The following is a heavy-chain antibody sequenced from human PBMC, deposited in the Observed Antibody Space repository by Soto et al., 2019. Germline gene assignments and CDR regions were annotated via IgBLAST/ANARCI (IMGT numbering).Heavy chain of an antibody. CDR1: GYTFASYG. D-gene: IGHD2-15*01. CDR2: ISAYNGNT. Sequence: ASVKVSCKASGYTFASYGISWVRQAPGQGLEWMGWISAYNGNTNYAQKLQGRVTMTTDTSTSTAYMELRSLRSDDTAVYYCASGYCSGGSCYPTLGMDVWGQGTTVTVSS. V-gene: IGHV1-18*01. CDR3: ASGYCSGGSCYPTLGMDV. J-gene: IGHJ6*02.